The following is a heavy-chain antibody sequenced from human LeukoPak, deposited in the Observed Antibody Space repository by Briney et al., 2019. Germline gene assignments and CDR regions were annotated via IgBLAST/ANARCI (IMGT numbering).Heavy chain of an antibody. CDR1: GYTFTDYG. D-gene: IGHD2-2*01. V-gene: IGHV1-3*01. Sequence: GASVKVSCKTSGYTFTDYGMHWVRQAPGQRLEWMAWMNAGNGDAKYSQKFQGRVTITADESTSTAYMELSSLRSEDTAVYYCAREGGYCSSTSCYWANWFDPWGQGTLVTVSS. CDR3: AREGGYCSSTSCYWANWFDP. CDR2: MNAGNGDA. J-gene: IGHJ5*02.